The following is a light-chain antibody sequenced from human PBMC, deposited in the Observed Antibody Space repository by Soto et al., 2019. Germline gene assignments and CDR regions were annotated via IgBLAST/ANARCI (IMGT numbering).Light chain of an antibody. Sequence: QSVLTQPHSVSGTPGQRVTISCSGSRSNIENNFIYWYRQLPGTAPKLLIYRTNQRPSGVSDRFSGSKSGTSASLAISGLRSEDEAEYHCATWDDSLTGLVVFGGGTKLTVL. CDR2: RTN. V-gene: IGLV1-47*01. CDR1: RSNIENNF. J-gene: IGLJ2*01. CDR3: ATWDDSLTGLVV.